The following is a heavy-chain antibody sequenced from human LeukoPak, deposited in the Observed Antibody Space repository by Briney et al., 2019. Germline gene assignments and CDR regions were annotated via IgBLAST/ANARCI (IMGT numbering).Heavy chain of an antibody. V-gene: IGHV1-69*05. CDR2: IIPIFGTA. CDR1: GYTFTSYY. J-gene: IGHJ3*02. D-gene: IGHD6-25*01. CDR3: AREGRLDAFDI. Sequence: SVKVSCKASGYTFTSYYMHWVRQAPGQGLEWMGGIIPIFGTANYAQKFQGRVTITTDESTSTAYMELSSLRSEDTAVYYCAREGRLDAFDIWGQGTMVTVSS.